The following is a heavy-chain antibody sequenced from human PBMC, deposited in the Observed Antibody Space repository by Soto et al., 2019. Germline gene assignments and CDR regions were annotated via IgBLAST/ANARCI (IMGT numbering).Heavy chain of an antibody. D-gene: IGHD3-3*01. CDR3: AFWSGYLAPAHFYYMDV. J-gene: IGHJ6*03. CDR1: GFTVSSNY. CDR2: IYSGGST. V-gene: IGHV3-66*01. Sequence: GGSLRLSCAASGFTVSSNYMSWVRQAPGKGLERVSVIYSGGSTYYADSVKGRFTISGDNSKNTLYLQMNSLRAEDTAVYYCAFWSGYLAPAHFYYMDVWGKGTTVTVSS.